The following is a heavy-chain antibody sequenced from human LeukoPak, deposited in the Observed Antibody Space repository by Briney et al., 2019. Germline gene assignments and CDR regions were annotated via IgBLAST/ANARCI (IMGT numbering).Heavy chain of an antibody. V-gene: IGHV1-18*01. Sequence: GASVKVSCKASGYTFSTYGISWVRQAAGQGLEWLGWISGHNDNANYVQEFQDRVTMTTDTSTTTAYMELRSLTSDDTAVYFCARYLGHSSGSKRGFDYWGQGTLVTVSS. CDR2: ISGHNDNA. J-gene: IGHJ4*02. CDR1: GYTFSTYG. D-gene: IGHD6-19*01. CDR3: ARYLGHSSGSKRGFDY.